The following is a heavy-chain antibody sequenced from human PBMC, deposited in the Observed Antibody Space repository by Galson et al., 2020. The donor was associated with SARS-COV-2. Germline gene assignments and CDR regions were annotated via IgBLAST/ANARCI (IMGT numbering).Heavy chain of an antibody. CDR3: ARIRWELLGFYYYGMDV. J-gene: IGHJ6*02. V-gene: IGHV2-70*01. Sequence: SGPTLVKPTQTLTLTCTFSGFSLSTSGMCVSWIRQPPGKALEWLALIDWDDDKYYSTSLKTRLTISNDTSKNQVVLTMTNMDPVDTATYYCARIRWELLGFYYYGMDVWGQGTTVTVSS. CDR1: GFSLSTSGMC. CDR2: IDWDDDK. D-gene: IGHD1-26*01.